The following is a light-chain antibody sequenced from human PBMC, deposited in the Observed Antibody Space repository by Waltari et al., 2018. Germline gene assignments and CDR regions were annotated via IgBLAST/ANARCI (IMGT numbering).Light chain of an antibody. CDR1: QSVLYSPNNKNY. CDR2: WAS. J-gene: IGKJ2*01. CDR3: QQYYSPLYT. Sequence: DIVMIQSPDSLAVSLGERATINCKSSQSVLYSPNNKNYLGWYQHKPGQPPKLLISWASIRASAVPDRFSGSGSGTDFTLTISSPQAEDVAVYYCQQYYSPLYTFVQGTKLEIK. V-gene: IGKV4-1*01.